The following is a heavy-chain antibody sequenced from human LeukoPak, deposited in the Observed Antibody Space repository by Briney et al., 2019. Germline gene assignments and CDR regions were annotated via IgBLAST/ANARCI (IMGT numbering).Heavy chain of an antibody. CDR3: AKDIGSSGWYDTSDY. Sequence: GGSLRLSCAASGFTFDDYAMHWVRQAPGKGLEWVSGISWNSASIGYADSVKGRFTISRDNAKNSLYLQMNSLRAEDTAIYYCAKDIGSSGWYDTSDYRGQGTLVTVSS. J-gene: IGHJ4*02. V-gene: IGHV3-9*01. D-gene: IGHD6-19*01. CDR2: ISWNSASI. CDR1: GFTFDDYA.